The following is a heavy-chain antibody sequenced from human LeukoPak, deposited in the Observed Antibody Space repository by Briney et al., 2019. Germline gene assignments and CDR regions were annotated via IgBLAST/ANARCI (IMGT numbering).Heavy chain of an antibody. Sequence: GESLQISCKGSGSIFTSYWIGGGRQLPGKGLELMGIIYPGDSDTRYSPSFQGQVTISADKSISTAYLQWSSLKASDTAMYYCARHWASSMASRSHTFDYWGQGTLVTVSS. J-gene: IGHJ4*02. V-gene: IGHV5-51*01. D-gene: IGHD3-10*01. CDR3: ARHWASSMASRSHTFDY. CDR1: GSIFTSYW. CDR2: IYPGDSDT.